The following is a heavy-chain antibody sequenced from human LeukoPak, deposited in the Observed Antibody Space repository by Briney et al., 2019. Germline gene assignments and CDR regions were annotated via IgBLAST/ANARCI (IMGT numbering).Heavy chain of an antibody. J-gene: IGHJ4*02. Sequence: SETLSLTCAVSGGSISSSNWWSWVRPPPGKGLEWIGEINHSGSTNYNPSLKSRVTISVDTSKNQFSLKLSSVTAADTAVYYCARGPKIAAAGNDDYWGQGTLVTVSS. CDR2: INHSGST. V-gene: IGHV4-4*02. D-gene: IGHD6-13*01. CDR3: ARGPKIAAAGNDDY. CDR1: GGSISSSNW.